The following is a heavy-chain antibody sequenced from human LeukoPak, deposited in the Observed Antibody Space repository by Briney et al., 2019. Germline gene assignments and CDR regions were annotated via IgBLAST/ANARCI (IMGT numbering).Heavy chain of an antibody. Sequence: SVKVSCKASGGTFSSYAISWVRQAPGQGLEWMGGIIPIFGTANYAQTFQGRVTITGDKSTSTAYMELSSLRSEDTAVYYCAAPALLWFGGPPGDYYSFGMDVWGQGTTVTVSS. J-gene: IGHJ6*02. V-gene: IGHV1-69*06. CDR3: AAPALLWFGGPPGDYYSFGMDV. CDR1: GGTFSSYA. CDR2: IIPIFGTA. D-gene: IGHD3-10*01.